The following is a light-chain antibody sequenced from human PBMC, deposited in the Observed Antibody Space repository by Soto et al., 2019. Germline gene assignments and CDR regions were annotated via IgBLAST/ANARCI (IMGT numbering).Light chain of an antibody. CDR1: QSVRHN. J-gene: IGKJ2*01. CDR3: LLYDNWPPYT. CDR2: AAS. V-gene: IGKV3-15*01. Sequence: EILMTQSPATLSVSPGERATLSCRASQSVRHNLAWYLQKPGQAPRLLIYAASVRATGVPARFSGSGSGTDFTLTITSLQSEDFAVYYCLLYDNWPPYTFGQGTKLEI.